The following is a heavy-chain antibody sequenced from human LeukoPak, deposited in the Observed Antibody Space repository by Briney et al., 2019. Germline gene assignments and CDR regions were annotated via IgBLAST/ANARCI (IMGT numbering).Heavy chain of an antibody. CDR2: INPSGGT. CDR3: ARLRDNWNVCVFGI. Sequence: SETLSLTCAVYGGSFSDYYWSWVRQPPGKGLEWIGEINPSGGTGYKPSLKSRVTISVDTSKNQFSLKLSSATAADTAVYYCARLRDNWNVCVFGIWGQGTMVTISS. J-gene: IGHJ3*02. V-gene: IGHV4-34*01. CDR1: GGSFSDYY. D-gene: IGHD1-1*01.